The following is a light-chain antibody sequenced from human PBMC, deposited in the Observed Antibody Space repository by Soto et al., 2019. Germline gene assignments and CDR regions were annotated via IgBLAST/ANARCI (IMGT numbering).Light chain of an antibody. CDR1: QGLSDS. V-gene: IGKV1-12*01. J-gene: IGKJ5*01. Sequence: DIQMPQSPSSVSASVGDRVTITCRATQGLSDSLAWYQQKPGKAPKLLISVTSRLQSGVPSRFSGSASGTDFTLTIDRLQPEDLATYYCQQGHNWPLTFGQGTRLEIK. CDR2: VTS. CDR3: QQGHNWPLT.